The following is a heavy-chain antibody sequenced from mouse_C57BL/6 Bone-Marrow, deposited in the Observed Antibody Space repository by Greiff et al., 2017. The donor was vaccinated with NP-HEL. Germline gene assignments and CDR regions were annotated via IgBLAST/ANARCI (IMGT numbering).Heavy chain of an antibody. CDR3: ARDRAYPDY. V-gene: IGHV5-4*01. Sequence: EVQGVESGGGLVKPGGSLKLSCAASGFTFSSYAMSWVRQTPEKRLEWVATISDGGSYTYYPDNVKGRFTISRDNAKNNLYLQMSHLKSEDTAMYYCARDRAYPDYWGQGTTLTVSS. D-gene: IGHD3-1*01. CDR1: GFTFSSYA. J-gene: IGHJ2*01. CDR2: ISDGGSYT.